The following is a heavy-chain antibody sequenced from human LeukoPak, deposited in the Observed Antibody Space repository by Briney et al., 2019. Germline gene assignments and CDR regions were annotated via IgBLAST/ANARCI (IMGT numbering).Heavy chain of an antibody. CDR1: GYTFTSYD. D-gene: IGHD7-27*01. V-gene: IGHV1-8*01. J-gene: IGHJ4*02. CDR2: MSPNSGDT. Sequence: GASVKVSCKASGYTFTSYDFNWERQATGQRPEWMGWMSPNSGDTGYAQKFQDRVTMTRNTSISTAYMELSSLRSGDTAVYYCARGPPNWGYDYWGPGTLVTVSS. CDR3: ARGPPNWGYDY.